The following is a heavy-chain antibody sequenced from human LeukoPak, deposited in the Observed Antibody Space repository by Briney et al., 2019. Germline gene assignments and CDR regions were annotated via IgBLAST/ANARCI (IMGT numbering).Heavy chain of an antibody. D-gene: IGHD3-22*01. CDR1: GFTFSSYS. Sequence: PGGSLRLSCAASGFTFSSYSMNWVRQAPGKGLEWVSSISSSSSYIYYADSVKGRFTISRDNAKNSLYLQMNSLRAEDTAVYYCARDRTDSSGSDAFDIWGQGTMVTVSS. J-gene: IGHJ3*02. CDR2: ISSSSSYI. CDR3: ARDRTDSSGSDAFDI. V-gene: IGHV3-21*01.